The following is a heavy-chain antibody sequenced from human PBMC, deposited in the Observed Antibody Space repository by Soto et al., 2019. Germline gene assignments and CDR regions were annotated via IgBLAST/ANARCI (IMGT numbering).Heavy chain of an antibody. CDR1: GGTFSSYA. CDR3: ARHLVVVIKSNYYYYGMDV. CDR2: IIPIFGTA. V-gene: IGHV1-69*13. J-gene: IGHJ6*02. D-gene: IGHD3-22*01. Sequence: ASVKVSCKASGGTFSSYAISWLRQSPGQGLEWMGGIIPIFGTANYAQKFQGRVTITADESTSTAYMELSSLRSEDTAVYYCARHLVVVIKSNYYYYGMDVWGQGTTVTVSS.